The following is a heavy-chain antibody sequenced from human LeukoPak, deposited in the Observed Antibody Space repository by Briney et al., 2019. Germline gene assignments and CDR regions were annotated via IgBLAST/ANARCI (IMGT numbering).Heavy chain of an antibody. CDR3: ARDGAIVVGYYYGMDV. Sequence: GGSLRLSCAASGFTVSSNYMSWVRQAPGKGLEWVANIKQDGSEKYYVDSVKGRFTISRDNAKNSLYLQMNSLRAEDTAVYYCARDGAIVVGYYYGMDVWGQGTTVTVSS. CDR2: IKQDGSEK. D-gene: IGHD2-15*01. V-gene: IGHV3-7*01. J-gene: IGHJ6*02. CDR1: GFTVSSNY.